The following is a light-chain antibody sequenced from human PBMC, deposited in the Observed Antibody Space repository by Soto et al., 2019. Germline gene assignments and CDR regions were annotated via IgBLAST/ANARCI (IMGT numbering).Light chain of an antibody. J-gene: IGKJ1*01. Sequence: EIVMTQSPATLSVSPGERATLSCRASQSVSSNLAWYQQKPGQAPRLLIYDVSNRATGIPDRFSGSGSGTDFTLTISRLEPEDFAVYYCQQYGSSPRTFGQGTKVDI. CDR3: QQYGSSPRT. V-gene: IGKV3-20*01. CDR1: QSVSSN. CDR2: DVS.